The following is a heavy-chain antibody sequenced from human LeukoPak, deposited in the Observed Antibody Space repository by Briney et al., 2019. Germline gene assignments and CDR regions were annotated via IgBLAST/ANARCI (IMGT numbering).Heavy chain of an antibody. Sequence: SETLSLTCTVSGGSISSYYWSWIRQPPGKGLEWIGYIYYSGSTNYNPSLKSRVTISVDTSKNQFSLKLSSVTAADTAVYYCAREWGGDYYDSSGYKTGCWYFDLWGRGTLVTASS. CDR1: GGSISSYY. CDR2: IYYSGST. J-gene: IGHJ2*01. V-gene: IGHV4-59*01. CDR3: AREWGGDYYDSSGYKTGCWYFDL. D-gene: IGHD3-22*01.